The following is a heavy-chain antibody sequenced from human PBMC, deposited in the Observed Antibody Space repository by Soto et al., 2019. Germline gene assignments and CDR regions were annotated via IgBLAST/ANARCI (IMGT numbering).Heavy chain of an antibody. V-gene: IGHV4-59*01. CDR1: GGSISSYY. J-gene: IGHJ3*02. CDR2: IYYSGST. CDR3: ARGGTSYYDRRGYYYFALDI. Sequence: SETLSLTCTVSGGSISSYYWSWIRQPPGKGLEWIGYIYYSGSTNYNPSLKSRVTISVDTSKNQFSLKLSSVTAADTAVYYCARGGTSYYDRRGYYYFALDIWGQGTMVTVSS. D-gene: IGHD3-22*01.